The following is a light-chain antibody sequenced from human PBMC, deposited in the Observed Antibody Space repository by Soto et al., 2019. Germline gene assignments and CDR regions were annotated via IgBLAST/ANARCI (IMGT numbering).Light chain of an antibody. V-gene: IGKV1-27*01. CDR1: QGIGRY. CDR2: AAS. J-gene: IGKJ5*01. CDR3: QKYDTVPIT. Sequence: DFQMTQSPSSLSASVGDIITSTCRANQGIGRYLAWYQQKPGKLPNLLIYAASTLQSGVPSRFSGSVSGTDFTLTISSLHPEAVASYYCQKYDTVPITFGQGTRLEIK.